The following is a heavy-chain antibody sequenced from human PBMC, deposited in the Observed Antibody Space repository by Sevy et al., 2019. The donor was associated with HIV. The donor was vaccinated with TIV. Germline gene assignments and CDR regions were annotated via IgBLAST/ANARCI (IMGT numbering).Heavy chain of an antibody. CDR3: ARELGPFDY. Sequence: ASVTVSCKASGYTFTSYGINWVRQAPAQGLEWMGWINTNTGNPTYVQAFTGRFVFSLDTSVTTAYLQISSLKAEYTGVYYCARELGPFDYWGQGTLVTVSS. CDR1: GYTFTSYG. V-gene: IGHV7-4-1*02. J-gene: IGHJ4*02. CDR2: INTNTGNP. D-gene: IGHD6-13*01.